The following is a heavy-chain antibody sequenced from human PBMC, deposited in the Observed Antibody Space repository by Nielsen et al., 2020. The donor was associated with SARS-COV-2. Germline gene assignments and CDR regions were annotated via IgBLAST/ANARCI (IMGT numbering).Heavy chain of an antibody. Sequence: SVKVSCKASGGTFSSDAFSWVRQTPGQGLEWMGGIIPIFGSTNYAQKFQDRVTITADESTNTAYLELSSLRSEDTAVYYCARHDYGGNSPIDSWGQGTLVTVS. J-gene: IGHJ4*02. D-gene: IGHD4-23*01. CDR3: ARHDYGGNSPIDS. V-gene: IGHV1-69*13. CDR1: GGTFSSDA. CDR2: IIPIFGST.